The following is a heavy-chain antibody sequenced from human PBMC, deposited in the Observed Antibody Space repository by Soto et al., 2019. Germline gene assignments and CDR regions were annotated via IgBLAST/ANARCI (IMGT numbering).Heavy chain of an antibody. CDR2: IWYDGSKK. Sequence: PGGSLRLSCAASGFTFSSYGMHWVRQAPGKGLEWVAVIWYDGSKKYYADSVKGRFTISRDNSKNTMSLQMNSLRAEDTAVYYCAKGGPYYYDSSGSREYFDYWGQGTLVTVSS. CDR3: AKGGPYYYDSSGSREYFDY. CDR1: GFTFSSYG. J-gene: IGHJ4*02. V-gene: IGHV3-33*03. D-gene: IGHD3-22*01.